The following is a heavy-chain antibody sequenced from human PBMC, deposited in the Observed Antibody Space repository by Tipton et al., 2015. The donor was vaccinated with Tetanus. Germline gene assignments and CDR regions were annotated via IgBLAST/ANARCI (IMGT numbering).Heavy chain of an antibody. D-gene: IGHD2-8*01. CDR1: GGSVSSGTYY. J-gene: IGHJ4*02. Sequence: TLSLTCNVSGGSVSSGTYYWTWIRQSPGKGLEWIGYIYYTGSTNYNPSLKSRVTVSVDKSKNQLSLKLRSVTAADTAVYYCARTQGSALIDYWGQGTLVTVSS. CDR2: IYYTGST. V-gene: IGHV4-61*01. CDR3: ARTQGSALIDY.